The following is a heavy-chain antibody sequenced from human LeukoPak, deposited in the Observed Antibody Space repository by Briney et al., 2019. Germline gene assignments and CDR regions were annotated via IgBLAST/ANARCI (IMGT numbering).Heavy chain of an antibody. D-gene: IGHD3-9*01. CDR3: ARSPHILTGENFDY. V-gene: IGHV1-2*02. CDR1: GYTFTGNF. J-gene: IGHJ4*02. CDR2: INPNSGGT. Sequence: ASVKVSCKASGYTFTGNFMHWVRQAPGQGLEWMGWINPNSGGTNYAQKFQGRVTMTRDTSITTAYMELSRLRFDDTALYYCARSPHILTGENFDYWGQGTLVTVSS.